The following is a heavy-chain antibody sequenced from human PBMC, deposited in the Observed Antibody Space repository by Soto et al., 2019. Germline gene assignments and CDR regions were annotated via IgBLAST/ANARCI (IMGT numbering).Heavy chain of an antibody. CDR1: GYTFTGYY. V-gene: IGHV1-2*02. J-gene: IGHJ4*02. Sequence: RASVKVSCKASGYTFTGYYMHWVRQAPGQGLEWMGWINPNSGGTNYAQKFQGRVTMTRDTSISTAYMELSRLRSDDTAVYYCARKMDGSGSYSYWGQGTLVTVSS. CDR2: INPNSGGT. D-gene: IGHD3-10*01. CDR3: ARKMDGSGSYSY.